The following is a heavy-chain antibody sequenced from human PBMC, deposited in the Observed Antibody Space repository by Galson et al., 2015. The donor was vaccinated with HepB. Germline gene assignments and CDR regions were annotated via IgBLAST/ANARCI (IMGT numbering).Heavy chain of an antibody. CDR3: ARAPEAGGNPAEYFQH. Sequence: SVKVSCKASGYTFTSYYMHWVRQAPGQGLEWMGIINPSGGSTSYAQKFQGRATMTRDTSTSTVYMELSSLRSEDTAVYYCARAPEAGGNPAEYFQHWGQGTLVTVSS. V-gene: IGHV1-46*01. CDR2: INPSGGST. CDR1: GYTFTSYY. J-gene: IGHJ1*01. D-gene: IGHD4-23*01.